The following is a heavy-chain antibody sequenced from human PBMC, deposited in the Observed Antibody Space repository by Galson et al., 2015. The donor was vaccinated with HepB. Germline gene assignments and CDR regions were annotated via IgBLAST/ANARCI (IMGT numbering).Heavy chain of an antibody. Sequence: SETLSLTCTVSGGSISSYYWSWIRQPPGKGLEWIGYIYYSGSTNYNPSLKSRVTISVDTSKNQFSLKLSSVTAADTAVYYCARWITIFGVVPGLQEWYFDLWGRGTLVTVSS. J-gene: IGHJ2*01. CDR1: GGSISSYY. V-gene: IGHV4-59*01. CDR2: IYYSGST. CDR3: ARWITIFGVVPGLQEWYFDL. D-gene: IGHD3-3*01.